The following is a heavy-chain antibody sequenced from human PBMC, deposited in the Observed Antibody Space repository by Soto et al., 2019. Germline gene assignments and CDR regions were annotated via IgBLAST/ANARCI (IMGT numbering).Heavy chain of an antibody. CDR2: IWHDGGNK. V-gene: IGHV3-30*02. J-gene: IGHJ4*02. CDR1: GXTFSSYG. D-gene: IGHD3-16*01. Sequence: GSLRLSCAASGXTFSSYGMHWVRQAPGKGLEWVAFIWHDGGNKFYAESVKGRFTISRDNSKNTLYLQMTSLSAEDTAMYYCARDGDVNTGFGKDYWGQGTLVTVSS. CDR3: ARDGDVNTGFGKDY.